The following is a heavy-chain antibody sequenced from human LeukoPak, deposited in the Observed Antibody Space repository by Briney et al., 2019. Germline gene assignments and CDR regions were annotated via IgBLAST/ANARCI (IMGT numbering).Heavy chain of an antibody. CDR1: GYTFTSYY. CDR3: ARDLRAVVVLMKFDP. Sequence: ASVKVSCKASGYTFTSYYMHWVRQAPGQGLEWMGIINPSGGSTSYAQKFQGRVTMTRDTSTSTVYMELSSLRSEDTAVYYCARDLRAVVVLMKFDPWGQGTLVTVSS. V-gene: IGHV1-46*01. D-gene: IGHD2-15*01. J-gene: IGHJ5*02. CDR2: INPSGGST.